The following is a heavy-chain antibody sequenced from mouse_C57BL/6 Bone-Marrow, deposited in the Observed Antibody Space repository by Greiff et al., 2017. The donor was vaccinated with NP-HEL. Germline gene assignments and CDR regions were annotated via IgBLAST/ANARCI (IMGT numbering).Heavy chain of an antibody. Sequence: EVQLQQSGPGLVKPSQSLSLTCSVTGYSITSGYYWNWIRQFPGNKLEWMGYISYDGSNNYNPSLKNRIPITRDTSKNQFFLKLNSVTTEDTATYYCAREGGWYFDVWGTGTTVTVSS. CDR1: GYSITSGYY. CDR2: ISYDGSN. V-gene: IGHV3-6*01. CDR3: AREGGWYFDV. J-gene: IGHJ1*03.